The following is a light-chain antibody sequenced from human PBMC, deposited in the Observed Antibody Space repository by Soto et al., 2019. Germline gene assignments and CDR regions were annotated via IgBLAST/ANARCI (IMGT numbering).Light chain of an antibody. CDR1: QSISSW. J-gene: IGKJ2*01. CDR2: DAS. V-gene: IGKV1-5*01. CDR3: QQYNSYSRT. Sequence: DIPMTQSPSTLSASVGDRVTITCRASQSISSWLAWYQQKPGKAPKLLIYDASSLESGVPSRFRGSGSGTEFTLTISSLQPDDFATYYCQQYNSYSRTFGQGTKLEVK.